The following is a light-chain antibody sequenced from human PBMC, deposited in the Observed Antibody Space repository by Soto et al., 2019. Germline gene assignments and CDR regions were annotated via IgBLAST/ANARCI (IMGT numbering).Light chain of an antibody. Sequence: EIVLTQSPATLSLSPGERATLSCRASQSVSSYLAWYQQKPRQAPRLLIYDASNRATGIPARFSGSGSGTDFTLTISSLEPEDFAVYYCQQRSNWPTFGGGTKVDI. CDR1: QSVSSY. V-gene: IGKV3-11*01. CDR2: DAS. J-gene: IGKJ4*01. CDR3: QQRSNWPT.